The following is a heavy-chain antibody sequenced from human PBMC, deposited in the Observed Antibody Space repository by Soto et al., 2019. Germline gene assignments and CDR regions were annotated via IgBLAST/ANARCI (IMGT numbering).Heavy chain of an antibody. J-gene: IGHJ6*02. CDR1: GGSFSDYSWN. V-gene: IGHV4-34*01. D-gene: IGHD2-21*01. CDR2: IKQSGST. Sequence: SEPLSPTCAIYGGSFSDYSWNWNWIRQPPGKGLERSGEIKQSGSTSHNPCLKSRVTLSPYTYKNQFSRILTSVTAADRAVYYCARGSLNYGRRCGPINGGMDVRGQGTTVTVSS. CDR3: ARGSLNYGRRCGPINGGMDV.